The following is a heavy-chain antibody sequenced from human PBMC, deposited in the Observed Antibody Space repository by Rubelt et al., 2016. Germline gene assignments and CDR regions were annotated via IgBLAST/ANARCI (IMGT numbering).Heavy chain of an antibody. D-gene: IGHD1-14*01. CDR2: LYWNNDK. V-gene: IGHV2-5*01. J-gene: IGHJ4*02. Sequence: QITLKESGPTLVRPTQTLTLTCTFSGFSLNTIGVGVGWIRQPPGKALEWLAALYWNNDKLYSPSIERRLPITKDTSTNQVHLTMPTMDPLDTATYYCSHCRETEIFDFWGQGTLVTVSS. CDR1: GFSLNTIGVG. CDR3: SHCRETEIFDF.